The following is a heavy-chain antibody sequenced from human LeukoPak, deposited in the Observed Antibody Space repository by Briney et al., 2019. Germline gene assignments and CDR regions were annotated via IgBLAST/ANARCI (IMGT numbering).Heavy chain of an antibody. CDR1: GFTFSSYG. CDR3: AKGGSLDIVVVPAAIDY. V-gene: IGHV3-30*02. D-gene: IGHD2-2*03. J-gene: IGHJ4*02. Sequence: PGGSLRLSCAASGFTFSSYGMHWVRQAPGKGLEWVAFIRYDGSNKYYADSVKGRFTISRDNSKNTLYLQMNSLRAEDTAVYYCAKGGSLDIVVVPAAIDYWGQGTLVTVSS. CDR2: IRYDGSNK.